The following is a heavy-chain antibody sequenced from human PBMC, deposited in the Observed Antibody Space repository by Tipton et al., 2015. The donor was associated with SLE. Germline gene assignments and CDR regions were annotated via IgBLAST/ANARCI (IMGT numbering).Heavy chain of an antibody. D-gene: IGHD2-15*01. CDR3: ARVVDIVVVVAGTDYFDY. CDR1: GFTFSSYS. CDR2: IYYSGST. V-gene: IGHV4-39*07. J-gene: IGHJ4*02. Sequence: LRLSCAASGFTFSSYSMNWVRQAPGKGLEWIGSIYYSGSTYYNPSLKSRVTISVDTSKNQFSLKLSSVTAADTAVYYCARVVDIVVVVAGTDYFDYWGQGTLVTVSS.